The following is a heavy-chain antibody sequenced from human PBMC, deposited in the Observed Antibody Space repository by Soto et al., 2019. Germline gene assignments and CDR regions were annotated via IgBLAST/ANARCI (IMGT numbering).Heavy chain of an antibody. D-gene: IGHD4-17*01. Sequence: QVQLQESGPGLVKPPETLSLICTVSGGSVSSDNYFWGWIRQPPGKGLEWIGYIYYSGSTDYSPSLKSRVTISVDPSKNQFSLRLSSVTAADTAVYYCARDSAYGDYGMDVWGQGTTVTVSS. V-gene: IGHV4-61*01. J-gene: IGHJ6*02. CDR1: GGSVSSDNYF. CDR2: IYYSGST. CDR3: ARDSAYGDYGMDV.